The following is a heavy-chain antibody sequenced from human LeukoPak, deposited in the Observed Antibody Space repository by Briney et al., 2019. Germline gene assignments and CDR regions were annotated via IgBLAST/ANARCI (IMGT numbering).Heavy chain of an antibody. J-gene: IGHJ5*02. V-gene: IGHV1-18*01. CDR2: ISAYNGNT. Sequence: RASVKVSCKASDYTFTSYGISWVRQAPGQGLEWMGWISAYNGNTNYAQKLQGRVTMTTDTSTSTVYMELSSLRSEDTAVYYCASEVDYYGSGRVWFDPWGQGTLVTVSS. CDR1: DYTFTSYG. D-gene: IGHD3-10*01. CDR3: ASEVDYYGSGRVWFDP.